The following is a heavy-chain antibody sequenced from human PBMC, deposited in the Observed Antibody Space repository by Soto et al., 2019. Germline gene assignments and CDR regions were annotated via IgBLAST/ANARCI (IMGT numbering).Heavy chain of an antibody. J-gene: IGHJ5*02. V-gene: IGHV4-59*01. CDR3: ARADQKQAGLFDP. CDR2: IYYSGST. Sequence: SETLSLTCTVSGGSISSYYWSWIRQPPGKGLEWIGYIYYSGSTNYNPSLKSRVTISVDTSKNQFSLKLSSVTAADTAVYYCARADQKQAGLFDPWGQGTLVSVSS. CDR1: GGSISSYY. D-gene: IGHD6-13*01.